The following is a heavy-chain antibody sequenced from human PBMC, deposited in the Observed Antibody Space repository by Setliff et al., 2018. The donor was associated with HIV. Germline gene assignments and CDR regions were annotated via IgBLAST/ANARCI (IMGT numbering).Heavy chain of an antibody. CDR1: GFTFSTYW. CDR3: ARAGEYRFDY. V-gene: IGHV3-74*01. J-gene: IGHJ4*02. D-gene: IGHD2-2*01. Sequence: GGSLRLSCAASGFTFSTYWMHWVRQAPGKGLVWVSRLNSDGSIIDYADSVKGRLTISRDNSKNTPYLQMNSLRVDDTAVYYCARAGEYRFDYWGQGTLVTVSS. CDR2: LNSDGSII.